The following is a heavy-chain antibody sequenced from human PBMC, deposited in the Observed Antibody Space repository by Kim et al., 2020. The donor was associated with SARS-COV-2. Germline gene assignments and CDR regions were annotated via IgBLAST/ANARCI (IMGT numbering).Heavy chain of an antibody. V-gene: IGHV4-34*01. J-gene: IGHJ3*02. D-gene: IGHD3-22*01. CDR3: ARGSGAPIRYYDSSGYHSAFDI. CDR1: GGSFSGYY. Sequence: SETLSLTCAVYGGSFSGYYWSWIRQPPGKGLEWIGEINHSGSTNYNPSLKSRVTISVDTSKNQFSLKLSSVTAADTAVYYCARGSGAPIRYYDSSGYHSAFDIWGQGTMVTVSS. CDR2: INHSGST.